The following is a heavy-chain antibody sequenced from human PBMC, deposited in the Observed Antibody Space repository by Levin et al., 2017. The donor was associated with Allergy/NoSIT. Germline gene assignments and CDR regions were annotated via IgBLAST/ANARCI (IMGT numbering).Heavy chain of an antibody. CDR2: IFHSGST. CDR3: ARAQFDVTMVRGRFDP. Sequence: NPSETLSLTCAVSGGSISSSNWWSWVRQPPGKGLEWIGEIFHSGSTNYNPSLKSRVTISVDNSKNQFSLKLTSVTAADTAVYYCARAQFDVTMVRGRFDPWGQGTLVTVSS. V-gene: IGHV4-4*02. D-gene: IGHD3-10*01. J-gene: IGHJ5*02. CDR1: GGSISSSNW.